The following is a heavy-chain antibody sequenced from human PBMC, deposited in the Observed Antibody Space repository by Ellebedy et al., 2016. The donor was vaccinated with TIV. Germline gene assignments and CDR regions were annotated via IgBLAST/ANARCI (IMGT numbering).Heavy chain of an antibody. J-gene: IGHJ4*02. V-gene: IGHV3-30-3*01. CDR2: ISYDGNKT. CDR3: ASNYATYYDILTGYVFDY. D-gene: IGHD3-9*01. Sequence: GESLKISXAASGFTFSNYALHWVRQAPGKGLEWVALISYDGNKTDYADSVKGRFTISRDNSKNTLYLQMNSLRAEDTAVYYCASNYATYYDILTGYVFDYWGQGTLVTVSS. CDR1: GFTFSNYA.